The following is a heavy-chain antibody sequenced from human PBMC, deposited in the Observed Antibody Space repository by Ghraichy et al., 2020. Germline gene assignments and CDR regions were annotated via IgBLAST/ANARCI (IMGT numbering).Heavy chain of an antibody. Sequence: SETLSLTCAVSGYSISSGYYWGWIRQPPGKGLEWIGSIYHSGSTYYNPSLKSRVTISVDTSKNQFSLKLSSVTAADTAVYYCARGLTYYDFWSGYYNAYYYGMDVWGQGTTVTVSS. CDR1: GYSISSGYY. D-gene: IGHD3-3*01. CDR2: IYHSGST. J-gene: IGHJ6*02. V-gene: IGHV4-38-2*01. CDR3: ARGLTYYDFWSGYYNAYYYGMDV.